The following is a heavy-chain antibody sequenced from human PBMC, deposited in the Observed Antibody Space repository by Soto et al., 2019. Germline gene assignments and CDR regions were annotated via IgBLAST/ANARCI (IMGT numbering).Heavy chain of an antibody. CDR3: ESGIAATGIVDY. CDR2: ICYDGVNK. J-gene: IGHJ4*02. Sequence: QVQLVESGGGVVQPGRSLRLSCAASGFTFSSYGLNWVRQAPGKGLEWVAVICYDGVNKYYADSVKGRFTISRDNSKSTLHLQMTSLRVEDTAVYYCESGIAATGIVDYWGQGTLVTVSS. V-gene: IGHV3-33*01. CDR1: GFTFSSYG. D-gene: IGHD6-13*01.